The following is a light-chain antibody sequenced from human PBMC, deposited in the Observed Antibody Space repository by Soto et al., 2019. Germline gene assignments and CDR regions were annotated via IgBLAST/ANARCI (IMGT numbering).Light chain of an antibody. V-gene: IGKV3-15*01. Sequence: EIRMTQFPAHLSASPGGGATLSCRAAQDVTTNFAWYQLKRGQPPRLLIYDISTRATGVPARFSGSGSGTEFTLTISGLQSEDFATYYCQQHNSFSITVGQGRRLEIK. J-gene: IGKJ5*01. CDR3: QQHNSFSIT. CDR1: QDVTTN. CDR2: DIS.